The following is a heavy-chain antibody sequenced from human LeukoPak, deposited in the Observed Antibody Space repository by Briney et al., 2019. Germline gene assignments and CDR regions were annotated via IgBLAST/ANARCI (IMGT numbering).Heavy chain of an antibody. D-gene: IGHD2/OR15-2a*01. J-gene: IGHJ3*02. Sequence: PGGSLRLSCAASGFTFSSYSRNWVRQAPGKGLEWVSSISSSSSYIYYADSVKGRFTISRDNAKNSLYLQMNSLRAEDTAVYYCARVNSKLEAFDIWGQGTMVTVSS. CDR3: ARVNSKLEAFDI. CDR1: GFTFSSYS. CDR2: ISSSSSYI. V-gene: IGHV3-21*01.